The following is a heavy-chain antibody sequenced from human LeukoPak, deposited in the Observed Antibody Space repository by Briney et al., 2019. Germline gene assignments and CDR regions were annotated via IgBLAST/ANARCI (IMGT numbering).Heavy chain of an antibody. V-gene: IGHV3-30*09. J-gene: IGHJ5*02. D-gene: IGHD2-8*01. Sequence: GRSLRLSCAASGFTFTNYAMNWVRQAPGKGLEWVATVSYDGTDTSYADSVKGRFAIFRDNSKNTLYLQMNSLRTEDTAVYYCVRVSGFCTNGVCPSFDPWGQGTLVTVSS. CDR1: GFTFTNYA. CDR3: VRVSGFCTNGVCPSFDP. CDR2: VSYDGTDT.